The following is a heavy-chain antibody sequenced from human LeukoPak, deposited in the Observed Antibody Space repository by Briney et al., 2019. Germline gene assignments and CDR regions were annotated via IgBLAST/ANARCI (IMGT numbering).Heavy chain of an antibody. Sequence: PGGSLRLSCAASGFTFSSYAMHWVRQAPGKGLEWVAVISYDGSNKYYADSVKGRFTISRDNSKNTLYLQMNSLRAEDTAVYYCAGSSGWYVAFDIWGQGTMVTVSS. CDR3: AGSSGWYVAFDI. V-gene: IGHV3-30-3*01. CDR1: GFTFSSYA. D-gene: IGHD6-19*01. J-gene: IGHJ3*02. CDR2: ISYDGSNK.